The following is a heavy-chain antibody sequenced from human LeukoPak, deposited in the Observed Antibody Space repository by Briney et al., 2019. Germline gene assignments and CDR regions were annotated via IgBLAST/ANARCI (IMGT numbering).Heavy chain of an antibody. Sequence: ASVKVSCKASGYTFAAYLIHWVRQAPGQGLEWMGWINPNSGATKYAQKFQGRVAMTSDTSITTAYMELSRLTSDDTAVYYCAREDATTVDYWGQGTLATVSS. J-gene: IGHJ4*02. CDR3: AREDATTVDY. V-gene: IGHV1-2*02. CDR1: GYTFAAYL. CDR2: INPNSGAT. D-gene: IGHD4-17*01.